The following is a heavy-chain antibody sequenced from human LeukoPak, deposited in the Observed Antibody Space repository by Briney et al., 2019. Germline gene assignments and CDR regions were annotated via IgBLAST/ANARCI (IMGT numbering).Heavy chain of an antibody. D-gene: IGHD6-13*01. Sequence: GGSLRLSCAASGFTFSSYSMNWVRQAPGKGLEWVSSISSSSSYIYYADSVKGRFTISRDNAKNSLYLQMNSLRAEDTAVYYCARPPTGYSSPYYYMDVWGKGTTVTVSS. J-gene: IGHJ6*03. CDR2: ISSSSSYI. CDR1: GFTFSSYS. CDR3: ARPPTGYSSPYYYMDV. V-gene: IGHV3-21*01.